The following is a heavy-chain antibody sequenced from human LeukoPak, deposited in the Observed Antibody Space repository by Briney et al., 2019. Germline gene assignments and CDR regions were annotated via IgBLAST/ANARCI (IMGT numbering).Heavy chain of an antibody. CDR2: IYSGGST. J-gene: IGHJ3*02. CDR3: ASASLVAATDAFDI. D-gene: IGHD2-15*01. V-gene: IGHV3-53*01. Sequence: GGSLRLSCAASGFTVSSNYMSWVRQAPGKGLEWVSVIYSGGSTYYADSVKGRFTVSRDNSKNTLYLQMNSLRAEDTAVYYCASASLVAATDAFDIWGQGTMVTVSS. CDR1: GFTVSSNY.